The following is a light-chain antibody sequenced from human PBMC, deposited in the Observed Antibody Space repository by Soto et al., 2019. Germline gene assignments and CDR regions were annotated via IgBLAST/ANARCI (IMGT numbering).Light chain of an antibody. CDR3: QQYGSSPPIT. V-gene: IGKV3-15*01. Sequence: EIVMTQSPATLSVSPGERATLSCRASQSVSSNLAWYQQKPGQAPRLLSYGASTRATGIPARFSGSGSGTEFTLTISSLQSEDFAVYYCQQYGSSPPITFGRGTRLEIK. CDR1: QSVSSN. CDR2: GAS. J-gene: IGKJ5*01.